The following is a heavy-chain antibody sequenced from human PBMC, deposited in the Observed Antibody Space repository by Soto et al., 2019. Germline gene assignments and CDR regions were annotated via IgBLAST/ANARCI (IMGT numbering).Heavy chain of an antibody. D-gene: IGHD5-12*01. V-gene: IGHV3-21*01. CDR2: ISGSSTYI. CDR1: GFTFSSYA. Sequence: NPGGSLRLSCAASGFTFSSYAMNWVRQAPGKGLEWVSSISGSSTYIYEADSVKGRFTISRDSAKNSLYLQMSSLRDEDTAVYYCARADPVYDYGPLSFDSWGQGALVTVSS. CDR3: ARADPVYDYGPLSFDS. J-gene: IGHJ4*02.